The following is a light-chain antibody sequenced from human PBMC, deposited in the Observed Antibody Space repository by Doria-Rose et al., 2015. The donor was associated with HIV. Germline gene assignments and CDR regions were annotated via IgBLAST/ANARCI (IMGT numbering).Light chain of an antibody. J-gene: IGKJ1*01. CDR3: HQYGTSWT. CDR1: QSFSSTY. V-gene: IGKV3-20*01. CDR2: DGS. Sequence: TQSPGTLSLSPGERATLSCRASQSFSSTYLAWYQQKPGQAPSLPIYDGSTRATGIPDRFSASGSGTDFTLTINRLEPEDFALYYCHQYGTSWTFGQGAKVEIK.